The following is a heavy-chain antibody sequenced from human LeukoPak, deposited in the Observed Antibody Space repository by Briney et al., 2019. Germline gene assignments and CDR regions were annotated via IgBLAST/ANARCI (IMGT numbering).Heavy chain of an antibody. D-gene: IGHD4-17*01. CDR3: AKDPYYGDYFEYFQH. V-gene: IGHV3-30*18. J-gene: IGHJ1*01. CDR2: ISYDGSNK. CDR1: GFTFSSYG. Sequence: GGSLRLSCAASGFTFSSYGMHWVRQAPGKGLEWVAVISYDGSNKYYADSVKGRFTISRDNSKNTLYLQMNSLRAEDTAVYYCAKDPYYGDYFEYFQHWGQGTLVTVSS.